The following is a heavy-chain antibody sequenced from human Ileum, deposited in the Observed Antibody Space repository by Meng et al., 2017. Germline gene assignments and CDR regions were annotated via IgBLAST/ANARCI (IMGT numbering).Heavy chain of an antibody. V-gene: IGHV3-74*01. CDR1: GFTLSSYW. Sequence: EVQLGESGGGLVQPGGALGLSCAASGFTLSSYWMHWVRQAPGKGLVWVSRINSAESDTGYADSVKGRFTISRDNAKSTLYLEMNSLRAEDAAVYYCARDWDWVVWDYWGQGTLVTVSS. D-gene: IGHD3/OR15-3a*01. CDR3: ARDWDWVVWDY. J-gene: IGHJ4*02. CDR2: INSAESDT.